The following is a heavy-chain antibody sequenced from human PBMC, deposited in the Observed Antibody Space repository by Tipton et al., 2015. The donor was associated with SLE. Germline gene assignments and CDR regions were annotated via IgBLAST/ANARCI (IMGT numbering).Heavy chain of an antibody. CDR3: ARDSSGWYYYFDY. J-gene: IGHJ4*02. CDR2: IYYSGNT. D-gene: IGHD6-19*01. Sequence: TLSLTCTVSGGSISSYYWSWIRRPPGKGLEWIGYIYYSGNTNYNPSLKSRVTISVDTSKNQFSLKLSTVTAADTAVYYCARDSSGWYYYFDYWGQGTLVTVSS. V-gene: IGHV4-59*01. CDR1: GGSISSYY.